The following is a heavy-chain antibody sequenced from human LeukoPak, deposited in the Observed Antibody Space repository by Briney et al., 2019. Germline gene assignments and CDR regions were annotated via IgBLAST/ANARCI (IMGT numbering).Heavy chain of an antibody. CDR3: ARVRYDYGDYGAFDI. V-gene: IGHV3-30*04. Sequence: GGSLRLSCAASGFTFSSYAMHWVRQAPGKGLEWVAVISYDGSNKYYADSVKGRFTISRDNSKNTLYLQMNSLRAEDTAVYYCARVRYDYGDYGAFDIWGQGTMVTVSS. D-gene: IGHD4-17*01. J-gene: IGHJ3*02. CDR1: GFTFSSYA. CDR2: ISYDGSNK.